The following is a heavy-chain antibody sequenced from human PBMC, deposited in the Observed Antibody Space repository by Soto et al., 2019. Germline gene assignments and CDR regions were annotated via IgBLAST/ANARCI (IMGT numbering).Heavy chain of an antibody. D-gene: IGHD3-22*01. J-gene: IGHJ4*02. Sequence: ASVKVSCKASGYTFTSYGISWVRQAPGQGLEWMGWISGYNGNTNYARKLQGRVTMTTDTSTSTAYMELRSLRSDATAVYYWATTSSGYYSFDYWGQGTLVTVSS. CDR1: GYTFTSYG. CDR3: ATTSSGYYSFDY. CDR2: ISGYNGNT. V-gene: IGHV1-18*01.